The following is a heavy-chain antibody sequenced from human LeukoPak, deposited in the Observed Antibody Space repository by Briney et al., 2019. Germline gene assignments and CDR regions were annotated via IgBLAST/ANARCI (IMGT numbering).Heavy chain of an antibody. CDR3: ARRFDS. Sequence: GGSQRLSCAASGFTFSNYNMNWVRQAPGKGLEWVSHITSSSTIYYADSVKGRFTISRDNAKNSLYLQMNSLRDEDTAVYYCARRFDSWGQGTLVTVSS. V-gene: IGHV3-48*02. J-gene: IGHJ4*02. CDR1: GFTFSNYN. CDR2: ITSSSTI.